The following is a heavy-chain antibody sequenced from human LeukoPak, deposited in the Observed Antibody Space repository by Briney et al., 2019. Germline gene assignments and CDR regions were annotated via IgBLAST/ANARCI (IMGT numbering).Heavy chain of an antibody. J-gene: IGHJ2*01. CDR1: GGSISSSNDY. D-gene: IGHD3-22*01. V-gene: IGHV4-39*07. Sequence: PSETLSLTCTVSGGSISSSNDYWGLIRQPPGKGLEWIATIYYTGSTYYNPSLKSRVTMSVDTSKNQFSLKLTSVTAADTAVYYCARAYYDTSGCPGWYFDLWGRGTLVTVSS. CDR2: IYYTGST. CDR3: ARAYYDTSGCPGWYFDL.